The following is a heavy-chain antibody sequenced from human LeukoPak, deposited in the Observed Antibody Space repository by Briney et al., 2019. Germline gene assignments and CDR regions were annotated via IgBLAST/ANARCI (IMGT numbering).Heavy chain of an antibody. CDR1: GYSISSGYY. V-gene: IGHV4-38-2*02. CDR3: AREIPDYASYYYMDV. CDR2: IYHSGST. J-gene: IGHJ6*03. D-gene: IGHD4-17*01. Sequence: SETLSLTCAVSGYSISSGYYWGWIRRPPGKGLEWIGSIYHSGSTYYNPSLKSRVTISVDTSKNQFSLKLSSVTAADTAVYYCAREIPDYASYYYMDVWGKGTTVTVSS.